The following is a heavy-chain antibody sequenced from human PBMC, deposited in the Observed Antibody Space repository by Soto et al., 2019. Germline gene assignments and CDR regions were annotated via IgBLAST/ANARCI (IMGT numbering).Heavy chain of an antibody. CDR3: TRANWYSEY. CDR1: GGSINNHD. Sequence: QVQLQESGPGLVKPSETLSLTCTVSGGSINNHDWSWIRQPPGKGLEWLGYVYYNGITNYNPSLKSRVTMSVDTYKSQLSLNLTSLTAADTAIYYCTRANWYSEYWGQGTLVTVSS. J-gene: IGHJ4*02. V-gene: IGHV4-59*11. CDR2: VYYNGIT. D-gene: IGHD7-27*01.